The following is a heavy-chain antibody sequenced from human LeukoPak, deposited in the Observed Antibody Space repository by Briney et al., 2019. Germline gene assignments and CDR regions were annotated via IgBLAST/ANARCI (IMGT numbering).Heavy chain of an antibody. Sequence: SSVKVSCKASGGTFSSYAISWVRHAPGQGLEWMGGIIPIFGTANYAQTFQGRVTMTTDESTSTAYMELSSLRSEDTAVYYCASGDGGYYDSRSWGQGTLVTVSS. V-gene: IGHV1-69*05. CDR3: ASGDGGYYDSRS. D-gene: IGHD3-22*01. J-gene: IGHJ4*02. CDR2: IIPIFGTA. CDR1: GGTFSSYA.